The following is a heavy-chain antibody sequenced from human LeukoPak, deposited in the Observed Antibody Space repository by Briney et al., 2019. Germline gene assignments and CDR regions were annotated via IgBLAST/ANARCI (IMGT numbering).Heavy chain of an antibody. CDR2: INAGNGNT. Sequence: GASVKVSCKASGYTFTSYAMHWVRQAPGQRLEWIGWINAGNGNTKYSQKFQGRVTITRDTSASTAYMELSSLRSEDTAVYYCARLSGSAAGTEWGQGTLVTVSS. D-gene: IGHD6-13*01. J-gene: IGHJ4*02. CDR3: ARLSGSAAGTE. CDR1: GYTFTSYA. V-gene: IGHV1-3*01.